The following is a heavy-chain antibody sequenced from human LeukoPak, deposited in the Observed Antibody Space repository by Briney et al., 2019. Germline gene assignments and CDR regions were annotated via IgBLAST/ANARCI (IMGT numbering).Heavy chain of an antibody. D-gene: IGHD5-12*01. Sequence: TGGSLRLSCEASGVTFTYYAMTWVRQAPGKGLEWVSGISGPGNRAYYADSVKGRFTISRDTSKHTLYLQMDSLRSEDTAVYYCAKVAGGTRSVLFQTKAYDYYFDYWGQGTLVTVPS. CDR2: ISGPGNRA. J-gene: IGHJ4*02. CDR3: AKVAGGTRSVLFQTKAYDYYFDY. CDR1: GVTFTYYA. V-gene: IGHV3-23*01.